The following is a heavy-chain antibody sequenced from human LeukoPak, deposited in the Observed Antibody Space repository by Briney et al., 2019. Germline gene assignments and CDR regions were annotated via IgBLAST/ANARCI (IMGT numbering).Heavy chain of an antibody. CDR3: AKVPWSGWYYFDY. D-gene: IGHD3-3*01. V-gene: IGHV3-30-3*01. CDR1: GFTYSSYA. J-gene: IGHJ4*02. CDR2: ISYDGSNK. Sequence: PGGSLRLSCAASGFTYSSYAMHWVRQAPGKGLEWVAVISYDGSNKYYADSVKGRFTISRDNSKNTLYMKMNSLRAEDTAVYYCAKVPWSGWYYFDYWGPGTLVTVSS.